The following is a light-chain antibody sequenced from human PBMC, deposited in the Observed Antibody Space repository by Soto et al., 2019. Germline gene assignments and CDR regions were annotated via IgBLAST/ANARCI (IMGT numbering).Light chain of an antibody. CDR3: QQYNRYTGT. Sequence: DIHMSQSPSTLSASVGDRVTITCRASQSISSWLAWYQQKPGKAPKLLIYKASSLESGVPSRFSGSGSGTEFTLTISSLQPDDLATYYCQQYNRYTGTFGQGTTV. V-gene: IGKV1-5*03. CDR1: QSISSW. J-gene: IGKJ1*01. CDR2: KAS.